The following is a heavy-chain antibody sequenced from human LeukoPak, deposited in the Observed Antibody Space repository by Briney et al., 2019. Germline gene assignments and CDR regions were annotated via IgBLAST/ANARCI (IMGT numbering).Heavy chain of an antibody. Sequence: SETLSLTCTVSGGSISSYYWSWIRQPPGKGLEWIGYIYYSGSTNYNPSLKSRVTISVDTSKNQFSLKLSSVTAADTAVYYCARRTYDLWSGDYTGAFDIWGQGTMVTVSS. CDR2: IYYSGST. J-gene: IGHJ3*02. D-gene: IGHD3-3*01. CDR3: ARRTYDLWSGDYTGAFDI. CDR1: GGSISSYY. V-gene: IGHV4-59*01.